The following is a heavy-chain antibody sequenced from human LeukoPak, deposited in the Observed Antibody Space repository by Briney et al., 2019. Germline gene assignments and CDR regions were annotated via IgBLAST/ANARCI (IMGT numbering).Heavy chain of an antibody. V-gene: IGHV1-69*05. J-gene: IGHJ4*02. Sequence: ASVKVSCKASGGTFSSYAISWVRQTPGQGLEWMGGIIPIFGTANYAQKFQGRVTITTDESTSTAYMELSSLRSEDTAVYYCASVSIGSRYFDYWGQGTLVTVSS. D-gene: IGHD5/OR15-5a*01. CDR1: GGTFSSYA. CDR3: ASVSIGSRYFDY. CDR2: IIPIFGTA.